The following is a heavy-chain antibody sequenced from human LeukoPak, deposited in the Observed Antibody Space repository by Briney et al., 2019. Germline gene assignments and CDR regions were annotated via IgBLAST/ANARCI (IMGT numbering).Heavy chain of an antibody. CDR3: ARAPSMAHNWFDP. CDR1: GGPIRSYY. D-gene: IGHD2-8*01. Sequence: SETLSLTCTVSGGPIRSYYWSWIRQPPGKGLEWIGYIYYSGSTNYNPSLKSRVTISVDTSKNQFSLKLSSVTAADTAVYYCARAPSMAHNWFDPWGQGTLVTVSS. J-gene: IGHJ5*02. V-gene: IGHV4-59*01. CDR2: IYYSGST.